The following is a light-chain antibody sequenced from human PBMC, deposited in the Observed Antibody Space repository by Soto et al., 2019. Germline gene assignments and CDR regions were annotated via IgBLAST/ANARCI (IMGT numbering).Light chain of an antibody. CDR1: QSISSW. V-gene: IGKV1-5*03. CDR3: QQYNSNPWT. CDR2: KAS. J-gene: IGKJ1*01. Sequence: DLQMTQSPSTLSASVGDIVTITCRASQSISSWLAWYQQKPGKAPKVLMYKASSLESGVPSSFSGSGSGTEFTLTISSLQPDDFATYYCQQYNSNPWTFGQGTKVDI.